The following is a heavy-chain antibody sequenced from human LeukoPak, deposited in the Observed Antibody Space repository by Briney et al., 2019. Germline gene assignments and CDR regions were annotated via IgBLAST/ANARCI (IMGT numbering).Heavy chain of an antibody. V-gene: IGHV1-2*02. CDR3: AREYSASEH. CDR1: GYTFVGYY. J-gene: IGHJ1*01. D-gene: IGHD5-12*01. Sequence: ASVKVSCKASGYTFVGYYLHWVRQAPGQGLEWMAWIDPYTGNTHYAQKFQGRITVTRNTSISTTYMELSWLTSDDTALYYCAREYSASEHWGQGTLVTVSS. CDR2: IDPYTGNT.